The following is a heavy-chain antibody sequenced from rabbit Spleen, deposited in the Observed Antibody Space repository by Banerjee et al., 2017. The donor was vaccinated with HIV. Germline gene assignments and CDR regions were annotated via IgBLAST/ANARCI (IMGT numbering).Heavy chain of an antibody. J-gene: IGHJ4*01. CDR2: IYVGSSGST. V-gene: IGHV1S45*01. CDR1: GFSFSSNA. CDR3: ARQGATGVGFNL. Sequence: QEQLEESGGDLVKPEGSLTLTCTASGFSFSSNAMCWVRQAPGKGLEWIACIYVGSSGSTYYASWAKGRFTISKTSSTTVTLQMTSLTAADTATYFCARQGATGVGFNLWGQGTLVTVS. D-gene: IGHD7-1*01.